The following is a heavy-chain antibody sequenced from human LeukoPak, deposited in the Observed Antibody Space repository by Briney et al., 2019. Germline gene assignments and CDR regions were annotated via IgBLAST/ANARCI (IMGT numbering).Heavy chain of an antibody. V-gene: IGHV4-39*01. CDR2: IYYSGST. CDR1: GVSISSSSYY. Sequence: KPSETLSLTCTVSGVSISSSSYYWGWIRQPPGKGLEWIGSIYYSGSTYYNPSLKSRVTISVDTSKNQFSLKLSSVTAADTAVYYCARIVGATFDYWGQGTLVTVSS. D-gene: IGHD1-26*01. CDR3: ARIVGATFDY. J-gene: IGHJ4*02.